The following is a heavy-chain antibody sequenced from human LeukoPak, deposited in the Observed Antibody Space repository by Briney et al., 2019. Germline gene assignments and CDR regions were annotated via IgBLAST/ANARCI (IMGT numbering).Heavy chain of an antibody. Sequence: VASVKVSCKASGYTFTSYYMHWVRQAPGQGLEWMGIINPSGGGTSYAQKFQGRATMTRDTFTSTVYMELSSLRSEDAAVYYCASGPYVGGYYFDYWGQGTLVTVSS. CDR2: INPSGGGT. CDR3: ASGPYVGGYYFDY. CDR1: GYTFTSYY. J-gene: IGHJ4*02. D-gene: IGHD3-16*01. V-gene: IGHV1-46*03.